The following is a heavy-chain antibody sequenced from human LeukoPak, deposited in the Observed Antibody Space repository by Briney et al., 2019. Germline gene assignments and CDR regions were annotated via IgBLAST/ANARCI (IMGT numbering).Heavy chain of an antibody. D-gene: IGHD5-12*01. CDR3: ATIDSGYYYFHQ. V-gene: IGHV3-66*01. CDR1: GFTVRSNY. J-gene: IGHJ4*02. CDR2: IYSGDST. Sequence: GGSLRLSCAVFGFTVRSNYMSWVRQAPGKGLEWVSDIYSGDSTDYADSVQGRFIISRDKSKDTPYLQMNSLRAEDTAVYYCATIDSGYYYFHQWGQGALVPVSS.